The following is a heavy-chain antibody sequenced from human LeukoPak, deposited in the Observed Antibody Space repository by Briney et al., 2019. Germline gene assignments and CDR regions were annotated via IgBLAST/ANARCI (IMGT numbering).Heavy chain of an antibody. J-gene: IGHJ4*02. CDR3: ARQAAGVVY. CDR2: ITRKGDST. D-gene: IGHD6-13*01. CDR1: GFTFSTYA. Sequence: GGYLRLYGAASGFTFSTYAMHWVRQAPGKGLEYVSGITRKGDSTYYADSVKGRFTISRDNSKNTLYLQMGGLRAEGMAVYYCARQAAGVVYWGQGTLVTVSS. V-gene: IGHV3-64*02.